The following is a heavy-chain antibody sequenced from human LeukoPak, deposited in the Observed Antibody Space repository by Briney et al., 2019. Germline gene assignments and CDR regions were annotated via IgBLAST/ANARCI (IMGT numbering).Heavy chain of an antibody. Sequence: PSETLSLTCAVYGGSFSGYYWSWIRQPPGKGLEWIGEINHSGSTNYNPSLKSRVTISVDTSKNQFSLKLSSVTAADTAVYYCASGITYYYGSGSYYNYWGQGTLVTVSS. CDR1: GGSFSGYY. CDR2: INHSGST. V-gene: IGHV4-34*01. CDR3: ASGITYYYGSGSYYNY. D-gene: IGHD3-10*01. J-gene: IGHJ4*02.